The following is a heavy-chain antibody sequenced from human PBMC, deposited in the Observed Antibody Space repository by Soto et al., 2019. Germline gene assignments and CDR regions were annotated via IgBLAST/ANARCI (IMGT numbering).Heavy chain of an antibody. J-gene: IGHJ3*01. V-gene: IGHV3-23*01. CDR3: AKDTVGGYSFWSGYYSDGLDV. Sequence: EVKLLESGGGLAQPGGSLRLSCVGSGFTFDSYAISWVHQAPGERLQWIAAISGSADGTDYAHSVRGRFTISRDNATKTVHLQMDSLRVEDTAVYFCAKDTVGGYSFWSGYYSDGLDVWGQGTLVSVS. D-gene: IGHD3-3*01. CDR2: ISGSADGT. CDR1: GFTFDSYA.